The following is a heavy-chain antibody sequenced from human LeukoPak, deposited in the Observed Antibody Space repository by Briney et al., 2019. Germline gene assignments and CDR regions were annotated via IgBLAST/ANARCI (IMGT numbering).Heavy chain of an antibody. V-gene: IGHV3-66*02. Sequence: GGSLRLSCAASGFTVSSNYMSWVRQAPGKGLEWVSVIYSGGSTYYADSVKGRFTISRDNPKNTLYLQMNSLRAEDTAVYYCARDRAVVVPAAYYYYYMDAWGKGTTVTVSS. J-gene: IGHJ6*03. CDR1: GFTVSSNY. D-gene: IGHD2-2*01. CDR3: ARDRAVVVPAAYYYYYMDA. CDR2: IYSGGST.